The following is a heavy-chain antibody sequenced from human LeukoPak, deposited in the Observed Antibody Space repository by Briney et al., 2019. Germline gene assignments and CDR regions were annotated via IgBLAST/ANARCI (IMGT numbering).Heavy chain of an antibody. CDR2: ISWNSGSI. J-gene: IGHJ4*02. CDR3: AKGDYYDSSGAFDY. V-gene: IGHV3-9*01. CDR1: GFTFSSYA. Sequence: GGSLRLSCAASGFTFSSYAMHWVRQAPGKGLEWVSGISWNSGSIGYADSVKGRFTISRDNAKNSLYLQMNSLRAEDTALYYCAKGDYYDSSGAFDYWGQGTLVTVSS. D-gene: IGHD3-22*01.